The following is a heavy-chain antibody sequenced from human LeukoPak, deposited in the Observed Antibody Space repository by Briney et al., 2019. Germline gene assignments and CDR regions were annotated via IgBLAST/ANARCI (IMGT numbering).Heavy chain of an antibody. J-gene: IGHJ4*02. V-gene: IGHV3-20*04. CDR3: ARSITMMNL. Sequence: AGGSLRLFCTAAGFTFNKYGMTWARQAAGKWREWVSGISRNGGAAGYADSVKGRFTISRDNTKNSLYLQMNTLRAEDTALYYCARSITMMNLWGQGTLVTVSS. D-gene: IGHD3-22*01. CDR1: GFTFNKYG. CDR2: ISRNGGAA.